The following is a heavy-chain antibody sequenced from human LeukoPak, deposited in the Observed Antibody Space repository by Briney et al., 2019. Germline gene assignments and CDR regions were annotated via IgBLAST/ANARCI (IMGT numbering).Heavy chain of an antibody. V-gene: IGHV4-39*01. CDR3: ARRAYSGYGR. Sequence: SETLSLTCSVSGGSVSSSTYYWGWIRQPPGKGLEWIGSMYHGGSTYYNPSLKSRVTISVDTSKNQFSLKLSSVTAADTAVYYCARRAYSGYGRWGQGTLVTVSS. CDR1: GGSVSSSTYY. J-gene: IGHJ4*02. D-gene: IGHD5-12*01. CDR2: MYHGGST.